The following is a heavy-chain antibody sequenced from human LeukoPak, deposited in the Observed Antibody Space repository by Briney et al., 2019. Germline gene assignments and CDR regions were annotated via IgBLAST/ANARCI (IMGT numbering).Heavy chain of an antibody. J-gene: IGHJ3*02. V-gene: IGHV3-23*01. D-gene: IGHD6-19*01. CDR2: ISGSGGST. CDR1: GFTFSSYA. CDR3: AKGRVLSWLGIDAFDI. Sequence: GGSLSLSCAASGFTFSSYAMSWVRQAPGKGLEWVSAISGSGGSTYYADSVKGRFTISRDNSKNTLYLQMNSLRAEDTAVYYCAKGRVLSWLGIDAFDIWGQGTMVTVSS.